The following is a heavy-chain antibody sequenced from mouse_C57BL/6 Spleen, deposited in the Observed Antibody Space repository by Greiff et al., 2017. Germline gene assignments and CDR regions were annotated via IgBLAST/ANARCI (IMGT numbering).Heavy chain of an antibody. Sequence: EVNVVESGEGLVKPGGSLKLSCAASGFTFSSYAMSWVRQTPEKRLEWVAYISSGGDYIYYADTVKGRFTISRDNARNTLYLQMSSLKSEDTAMYYWTRDRDYGSSWGNYYAMDYWGQGTSVTVSS. CDR1: GFTFSSYA. CDR3: TRDRDYGSSWGNYYAMDY. CDR2: ISSGGDYI. J-gene: IGHJ4*01. V-gene: IGHV5-9-1*02. D-gene: IGHD1-1*01.